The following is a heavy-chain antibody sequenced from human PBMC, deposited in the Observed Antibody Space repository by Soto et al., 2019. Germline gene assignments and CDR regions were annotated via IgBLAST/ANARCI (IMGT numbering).Heavy chain of an antibody. V-gene: IGHV3-7*01. D-gene: IGHD1-26*01. Sequence: EVQLVESGGGLVQPGGSLRLSCAASDFAFAAQWMIWVRQAPGKGLEWVANIKEDGNEKYLVDSVKGRFTISRDNAKNLMYLQMNSLRDEDTAVYYCVRDRRRTGVLTWGRSGIMDVWGKGTTVTVSS. CDR2: IKEDGNEK. CDR3: VRDRRRTGVLTWGRSGIMDV. J-gene: IGHJ6*04. CDR1: DFAFAAQW.